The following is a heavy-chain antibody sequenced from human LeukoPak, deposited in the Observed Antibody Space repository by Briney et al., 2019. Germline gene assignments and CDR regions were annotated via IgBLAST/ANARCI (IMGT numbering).Heavy chain of an antibody. Sequence: ASVKVSCKVSGYTLTDLSMHWVRQAPGKGLEWVGSSALEDGETIYAQKFQGRVTMTEDTSTDTAYMEVSSLRSDDTAVYFCAAAYGGNLVDFWGQGTLVTVSS. D-gene: IGHD1-26*01. CDR1: GYTLTDLS. J-gene: IGHJ4*02. CDR2: SALEDGET. CDR3: AAAYGGNLVDF. V-gene: IGHV1-24*01.